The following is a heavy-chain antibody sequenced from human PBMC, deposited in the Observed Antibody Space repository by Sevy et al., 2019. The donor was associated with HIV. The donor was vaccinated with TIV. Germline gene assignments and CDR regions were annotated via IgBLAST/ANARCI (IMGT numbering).Heavy chain of an antibody. CDR2: IYTSGST. J-gene: IGHJ3*02. CDR3: AREGYCSGGSCSDAFDI. CDR1: GGSISSYY. V-gene: IGHV4-4*07. D-gene: IGHD2-15*01. Sequence: SETLSLTCTVSGGSISSYYWSWIRQPAGKGLEWIGRIYTSGSTNYNPSLKSRVTMSVDTSKNQFSLMLSSVTAADTAVYYCAREGYCSGGSCSDAFDIWGQGTMVTVSS.